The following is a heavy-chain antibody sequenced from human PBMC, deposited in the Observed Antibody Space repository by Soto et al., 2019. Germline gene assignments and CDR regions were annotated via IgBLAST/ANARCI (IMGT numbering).Heavy chain of an antibody. Sequence: QVQLQESGPGLVKPSETLSLSCFISGGSFSNDYWTWIRQSPGKGLEWIGYMFHTGITDYNPSVKSRVTISIDKSRNLFSLNLTSVTAAGTAVYYCAIDRYFDDSRGDYRTLDSWGQGTLVTV. V-gene: IGHV4-59*01. CDR3: AIDRYFDDSRGDYRTLDS. CDR1: GGSFSNDY. J-gene: IGHJ5*01. D-gene: IGHD3-22*01. CDR2: MFHTGIT.